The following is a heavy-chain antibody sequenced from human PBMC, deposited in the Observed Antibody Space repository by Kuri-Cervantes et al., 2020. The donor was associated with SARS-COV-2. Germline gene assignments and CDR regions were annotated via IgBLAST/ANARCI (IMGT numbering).Heavy chain of an antibody. Sequence: GESLKISCAASGFTFSSYAMHWVRQAPGKGLEWVAVISYDGSNKYYADSVKGRFTISRDNSKSTLYLQMNSLRAEDTAVYYCAREFPGDYFDYWGQGALVTVSS. CDR2: ISYDGSNK. D-gene: IGHD1-14*01. V-gene: IGHV3-30-3*01. CDR1: GFTFSSYA. J-gene: IGHJ4*02. CDR3: AREFPGDYFDY.